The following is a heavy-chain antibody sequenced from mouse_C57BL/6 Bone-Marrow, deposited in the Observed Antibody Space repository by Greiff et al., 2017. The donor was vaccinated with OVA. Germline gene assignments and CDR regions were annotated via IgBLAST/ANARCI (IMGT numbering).Heavy chain of an antibody. D-gene: IGHD1-1*01. Sequence: VQLQQSGAELVRPGASVKLSCTASGFNIKDDYMHWVKQRPEQGLEWIGWIDPENGDTEYASKFQGKATITADTSSNTPYLQLSSLTSEATAIYYCASYYGSSGFAYWGQGTLVTVSA. V-gene: IGHV14-4*01. CDR2: IDPENGDT. CDR3: ASYYGSSGFAY. CDR1: GFNIKDDY. J-gene: IGHJ3*01.